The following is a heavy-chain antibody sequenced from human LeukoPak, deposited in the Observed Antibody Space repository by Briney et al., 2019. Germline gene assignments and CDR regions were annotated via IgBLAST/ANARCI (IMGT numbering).Heavy chain of an antibody. V-gene: IGHV3-23*01. CDR2: ISGSGDRT. CDR1: GFTFSTYA. J-gene: IGHJ3*02. CDR3: ARDHGYAFDI. Sequence: GGSLRLSCAASGFTFSTYALSWVRQAPGKGLEWVSTISGSGDRTYYADSVKGRFTISRDNAKNSLYLQMNSLRDEDTAVYYCARDHGYAFDIWGQGTMVTVSS.